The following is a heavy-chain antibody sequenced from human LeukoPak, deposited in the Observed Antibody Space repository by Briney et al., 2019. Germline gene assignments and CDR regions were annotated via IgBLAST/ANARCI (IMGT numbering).Heavy chain of an antibody. J-gene: IGHJ4*02. D-gene: IGHD6-19*01. V-gene: IGHV4-38-2*02. Sequence: SETLSLTCAVSGYSTSSGYYWGWIRQPPGKGLEWIGSIYHSGSTYYNPSLKSRVTISVDTSKNQFSLKLSSVTAADTAVYYCARDKSGWSWGQGTLVTVSS. CDR3: ARDKSGWS. CDR2: IYHSGST. CDR1: GYSTSSGYY.